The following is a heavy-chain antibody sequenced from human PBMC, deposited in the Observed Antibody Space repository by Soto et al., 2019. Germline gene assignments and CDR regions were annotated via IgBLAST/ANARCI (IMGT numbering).Heavy chain of an antibody. CDR1: GYTFTGYA. CDR2: INAGNGNT. Sequence: GASVKVSCKASGYTFTGYAMHWVRQAPGQRLEWMGWINAGNGNTKYSQKFQGRVTITRDTSASTAYMELNSLRAEDTAVYYCARGGHYDILTGLDYWGQGTLVTVSS. J-gene: IGHJ4*02. CDR3: ARGGHYDILTGLDY. D-gene: IGHD3-9*01. V-gene: IGHV1-3*01.